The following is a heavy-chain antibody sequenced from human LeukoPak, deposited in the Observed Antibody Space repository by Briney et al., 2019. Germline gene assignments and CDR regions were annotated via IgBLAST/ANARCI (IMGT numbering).Heavy chain of an antibody. CDR1: VLTFNSYS. CDR2: ISSGGGGI. D-gene: IGHD6-19*01. J-gene: IGHJ4*02. CDR3: ARARSSGWVIDS. V-gene: IGHV3-48*02. Sequence: GGSLRLSCAASVLTFNSYSMNWVRQAPGKGVEGISYISSGGGGIYYADSVKGRFTISRDNAKNSLYLQMNSLRDEDTAVYFCARARSSGWVIDSWGQGTLVTVSS.